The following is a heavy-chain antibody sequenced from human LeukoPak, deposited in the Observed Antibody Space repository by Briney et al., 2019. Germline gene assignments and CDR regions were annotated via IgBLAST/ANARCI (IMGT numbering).Heavy chain of an antibody. V-gene: IGHV1-69*05. CDR1: GGTFISYA. D-gene: IGHD2-8*02. Sequence: SVKVSCKASGGTFISYAISWVRQAPGQGLEWMGGIIPIFGTANYAQKFQGRVTITTDESTSTAYMELSSLRSEDTAVYYCARRPNWWGPTYFDYWGQGTLVTVSS. CDR3: ARRPNWWGPTYFDY. J-gene: IGHJ4*02. CDR2: IIPIFGTA.